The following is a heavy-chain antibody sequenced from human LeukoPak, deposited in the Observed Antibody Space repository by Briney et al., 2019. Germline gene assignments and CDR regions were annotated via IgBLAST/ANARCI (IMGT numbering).Heavy chain of an antibody. Sequence: PGGSLRLSCAVSGFTFSSYSMNWVRRAPGKGLECVSYIGSSVSTRYYADSVKGRFTISRDSGKHSLYLQMNSLRAEDTAVYYCAREGSDFWSGYSKGYFDYWGGATLVTVSS. CDR1: GFTFSSYS. CDR2: IGSSVSTR. J-gene: IGHJ4*02. V-gene: IGHV3-48*01. CDR3: AREGSDFWSGYSKGYFDY. D-gene: IGHD3-3*01.